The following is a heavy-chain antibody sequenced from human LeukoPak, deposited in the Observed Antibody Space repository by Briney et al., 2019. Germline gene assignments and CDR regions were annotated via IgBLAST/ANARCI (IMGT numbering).Heavy chain of an antibody. Sequence: GGSLRLSCAASGFTFSSYSMNWVRQAPGKGLEWVSYISSSGSTIYYADSVKGRFTISRDNAKNSLYLQMNSLRGEDTAVYYCARCTTGKTFGSLREIKKSREIDYWGQGTLVTVSS. CDR3: ARCTTGKTFGSLREIKKSREIDY. J-gene: IGHJ4*02. CDR1: GFTFSSYS. CDR2: ISSSGSTI. V-gene: IGHV3-48*04. D-gene: IGHD1-1*01.